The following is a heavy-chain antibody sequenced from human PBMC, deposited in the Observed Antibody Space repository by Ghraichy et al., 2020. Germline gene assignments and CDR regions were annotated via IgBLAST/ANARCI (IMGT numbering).Heavy chain of an antibody. D-gene: IGHD1-7*01. V-gene: IGHV1-69*13. CDR1: GGTFSSYV. CDR2: IIPIFNKA. J-gene: IGHJ6*03. CDR3: GGFYSAPLRVTGTIWYMDL. Sequence: SVKVSCKASGGTFSSYVISWVRQAPRQGLQWMGGIIPIFNKANYAQNFQGRVTITADESTRTVFLDLTSLRSEDTAVYYCGGFYSAPLRVTGTIWYMDLWGKGTTVTVSS.